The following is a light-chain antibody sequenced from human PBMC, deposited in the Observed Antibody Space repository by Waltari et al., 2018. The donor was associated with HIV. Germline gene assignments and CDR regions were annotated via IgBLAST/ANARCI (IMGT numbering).Light chain of an antibody. CDR3: RSYAGSNNLV. V-gene: IGLV2-8*01. CDR1: SSDVGGYTY. CDR2: EVS. J-gene: IGLJ2*01. Sequence: QSALTQPPSSSGPPEQPATTSCTGTSSDVGGYTYYSWYQQHPGKAPQPMIYEVSQPPSGVPDRFSGSKSGKTASLTLSGLQAEEEADYYCRSYAGSNNLVFGGGTKLTVL.